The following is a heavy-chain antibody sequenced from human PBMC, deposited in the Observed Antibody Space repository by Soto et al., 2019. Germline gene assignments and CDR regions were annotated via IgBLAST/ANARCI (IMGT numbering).Heavy chain of an antibody. Sequence: QVQLVESGGGVVQPGRSLRLSCAASGFTFSSYGMHWVRQAPGKGLEWVAVISYDGSNKYYADSVKGRFTISRDNSKNTLYLQMNSLRAEDTAVYYCAKGGFVEYNWFDPWGQGTLVTVSS. J-gene: IGHJ5*02. CDR1: GFTFSSYG. V-gene: IGHV3-30*18. CDR2: ISYDGSNK. D-gene: IGHD3-3*01. CDR3: AKGGFVEYNWFDP.